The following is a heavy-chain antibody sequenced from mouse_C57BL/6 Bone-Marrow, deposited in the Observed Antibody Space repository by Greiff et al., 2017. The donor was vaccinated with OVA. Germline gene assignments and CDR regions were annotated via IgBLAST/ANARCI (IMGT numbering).Heavy chain of an antibody. D-gene: IGHD2-3*01. CDR2: IYPRSGNT. J-gene: IGHJ2*01. Sequence: VKLVESGAELARPGASVKLSCKASGYTFTSYGISWVKQRTGQGLEWIGEIYPRSGNTYYNEKFKGKATLTADKSSSTAYMELRSLTSEDSAVYFCACYDGYYGDWGQGTTLTVSS. CDR1: GYTFTSYG. V-gene: IGHV1-81*01. CDR3: ACYDGYYGD.